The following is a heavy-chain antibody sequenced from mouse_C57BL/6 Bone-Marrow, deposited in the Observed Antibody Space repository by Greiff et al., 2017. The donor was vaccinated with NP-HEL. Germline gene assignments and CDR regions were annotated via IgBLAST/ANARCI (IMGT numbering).Heavy chain of an antibody. CDR2: IHPNSGST. Sequence: QVQLQQPGAELVKPGASVKLSCKASGYTFTSYWMHWVKQRPGQGLEWIGMIHPNSGSTNYNEKFKSKATLTVDNSSSTAYMQLSSLTSEDSAVYYCGVVATRNAMDYWGQGTSVTVSS. V-gene: IGHV1-64*01. CDR1: GYTFTSYW. CDR3: GVVATRNAMDY. D-gene: IGHD1-1*01. J-gene: IGHJ4*01.